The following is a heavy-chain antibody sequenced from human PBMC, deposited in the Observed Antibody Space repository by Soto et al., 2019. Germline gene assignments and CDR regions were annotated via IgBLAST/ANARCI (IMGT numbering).Heavy chain of an antibody. CDR1: GGSISSGGYY. V-gene: IGHV4-31*03. D-gene: IGHD2-2*01. J-gene: IGHJ4*02. CDR2: IYYSGST. CDR3: ASTRINPWYSGRRVPAAMYFLDY. Sequence: SETLSLTCTVSGGSISSGGYYWSWIRQHPGKGLEWIGYIYYSGSTYYNPSLKSRVTISVDTSKNQFSRKLSSVTAADTAVYYCASTRINPWYSGRRVPAAMYFLDYWGQGTLVTVSS.